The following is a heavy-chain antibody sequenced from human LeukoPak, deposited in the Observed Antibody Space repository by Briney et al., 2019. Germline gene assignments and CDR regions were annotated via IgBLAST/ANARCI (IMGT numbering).Heavy chain of an antibody. V-gene: IGHV4-59*08. CDR3: ARCTSSSGGTAFDY. D-gene: IGHD2-2*01. Sequence: SETLSLTCTVSGGPINSYYWSWIRQPPGKGLEWIGYIYYSGSTNYNPSLKSRVTISVDTSKSQFSLKLSSLTAADTAVYYCARCTSSSGGTAFDYWGQGTLVTVSS. CDR1: GGPINSYY. J-gene: IGHJ4*02. CDR2: IYYSGST.